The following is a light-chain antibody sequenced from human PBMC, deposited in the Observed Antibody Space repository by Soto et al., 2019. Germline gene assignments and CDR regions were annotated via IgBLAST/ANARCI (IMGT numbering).Light chain of an antibody. CDR2: GAS. CDR1: QSVSIY. J-gene: IGKJ4*01. CDR3: KQCKMWSANT. V-gene: IGKV3-11*01. Sequence: IVFTPSPATRALSPGERATLSCRASQSVSIYCAWYQQNRGQAHRLLIYGASNRASGTTERYSGSVSGTDFTLTISSVEREDCAVYECKQCKMWSANTFRGGTNV.